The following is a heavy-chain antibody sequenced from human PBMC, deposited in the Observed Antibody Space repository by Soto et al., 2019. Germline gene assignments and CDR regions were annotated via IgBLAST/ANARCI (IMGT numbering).Heavy chain of an antibody. V-gene: IGHV1-69*12. Sequence: QVQLVQSGAEVKKPGSSVKVSCKASGGTFSSYAISWVRQAPGQGLEWMGGIIPMFGTTNYAQKFQGRVTITADESTSTAYMELSSLRSEDTAVYYCARVVTVVNSCHYWYFDLWGRGTLVTVSS. J-gene: IGHJ2*01. CDR3: ARVVTVVNSCHYWYFDL. CDR1: GGTFSSYA. D-gene: IGHD2-15*01. CDR2: IIPMFGTT.